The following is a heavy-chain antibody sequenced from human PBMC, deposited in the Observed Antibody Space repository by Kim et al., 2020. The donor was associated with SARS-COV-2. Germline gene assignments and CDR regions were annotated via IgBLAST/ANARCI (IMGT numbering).Heavy chain of an antibody. CDR3: ARSRVVVVQAAIAES. CDR1: GFTFSDYD. Sequence: GGTLRLSCAASGFTFSDYDMRWIRQVPGKVLEWVSDISSSSSNIYYIDSVRGRFTISRDNARYSLYLQMNILRAEDTAVYYCARSRVVVVQAAIAESWGKGTVDTVYS. D-gene: IGHD2-2*02. V-gene: IGHV3-11*01. J-gene: IGHJ4*02. CDR2: ISSSSSNI.